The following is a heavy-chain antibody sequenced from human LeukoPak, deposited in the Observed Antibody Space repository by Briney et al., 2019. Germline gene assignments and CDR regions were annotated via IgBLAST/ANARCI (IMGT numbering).Heavy chain of an antibody. V-gene: IGHV3-30*02. J-gene: IGHJ4*02. Sequence: GGSLRLSCAASGFTFSSYGMHWVRQAPGKGLEWVAFIRYDGSNKYYADSVKSRFTISRDNSKNTLYLQMNSLRAEDTAVYYCAKDRSDYDFWSDGGYFDYWGQGTLVTVSS. CDR2: IRYDGSNK. D-gene: IGHD3-3*01. CDR1: GFTFSSYG. CDR3: AKDRSDYDFWSDGGYFDY.